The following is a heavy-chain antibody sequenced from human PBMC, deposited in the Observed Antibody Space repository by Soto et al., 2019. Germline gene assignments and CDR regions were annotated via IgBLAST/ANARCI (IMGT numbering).Heavy chain of an antibody. CDR1: GFTFGDYA. V-gene: IGHV3-23*01. Sequence: EVQLLESGGGLVQPGGSLRLSCAASGFTFGDYAISLVRQAPWKGLEWVSVISGGGGSTYFADSVKGRFTISRDNSKNTLYLRMNSLSDEDTAIYYGARDHYNCGWPPYNFDYWGQGTLVTVSS. CDR2: ISGGGGST. J-gene: IGHJ4*02. CDR3: ARDHYNCGWPPYNFDY. D-gene: IGHD6-19*01.